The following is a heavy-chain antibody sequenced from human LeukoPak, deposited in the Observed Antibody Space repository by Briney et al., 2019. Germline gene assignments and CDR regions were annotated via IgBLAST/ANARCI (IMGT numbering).Heavy chain of an antibody. CDR3: KRTKEGNFKT. J-gene: IGHJ1*01. Sequence: SQTLSLTCAISGDSVSSNSVTWNWLRQSPSRGLEWLGRTYYRSKWYNDYAVSVKSRITINPDTSKNQFSLQLNSVTPEDTAVYYCKRTKEGNFKTWGQGPLVSVSS. D-gene: IGHD3-10*01. CDR1: GDSVSSNSVT. CDR2: TYYRSKWYN. V-gene: IGHV6-1*01.